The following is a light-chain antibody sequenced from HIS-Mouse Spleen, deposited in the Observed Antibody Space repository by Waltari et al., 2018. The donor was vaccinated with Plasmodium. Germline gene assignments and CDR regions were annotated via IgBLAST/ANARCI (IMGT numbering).Light chain of an antibody. CDR3: SSYAGSNNLV. CDR2: EVS. J-gene: IGLJ2*01. CDR1: SSDVGGYNY. V-gene: IGLV2-8*01. Sequence: QSALTQPPSASGSPGQSVTISCTGTSSDVGGYNYVSWYQQHPGKAPKLMIYEVSKRPSGVPERFSGSKSGNTASLTVSGLQAEDEADYYCSSYAGSNNLVFGGGTKLIVL.